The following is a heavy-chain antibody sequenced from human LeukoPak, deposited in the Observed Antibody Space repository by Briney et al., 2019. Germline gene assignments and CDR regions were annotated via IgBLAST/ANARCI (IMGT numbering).Heavy chain of an antibody. V-gene: IGHV3-23*01. Sequence: GGPLRLSCAASGFTFSSYAMSWVRQAPGKGLEWVSAISGSGGSTYYADSVKGRFTISRDNSKNTLYLQMNSLRAEDTAVYYCAKGQGVSSYYRAYWGQGTLVTVSS. D-gene: IGHD1-26*01. CDR3: AKGQGVSSYYRAY. CDR1: GFTFSSYA. J-gene: IGHJ4*02. CDR2: ISGSGGST.